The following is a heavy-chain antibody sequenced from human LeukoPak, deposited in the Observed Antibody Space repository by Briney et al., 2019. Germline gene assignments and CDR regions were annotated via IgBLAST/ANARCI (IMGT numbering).Heavy chain of an antibody. Sequence: GGSLRLSCAASGFTFSSYGMHWVRQAPGQGLEWVAFIRYDVSNKYYADSVKGRFTISRDNSKNTLYLQVSSLRAEDTAVYYCARSRPWRSSPLYYYMDVWGKGTTVTVSS. CDR3: ARSRPWRSSPLYYYMDV. J-gene: IGHJ6*03. CDR2: IRYDVSNK. CDR1: GFTFSSYG. V-gene: IGHV3-30*02. D-gene: IGHD6-13*01.